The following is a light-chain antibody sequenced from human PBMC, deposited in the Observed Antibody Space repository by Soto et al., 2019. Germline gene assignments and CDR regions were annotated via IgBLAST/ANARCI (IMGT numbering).Light chain of an antibody. CDR3: QQYYTSLS. CDR2: WAS. CDR1: QTDFHSSYNKDF. J-gene: IGKJ2*03. V-gene: IGKV4-1*01. Sequence: DIVMTQSPDSLSVSLGERATISCKSSQTDFHSSYNKDFLAWYQQKPGQPPKLLFYWASTRESGVPARFSGVGSGTDFSLTISSLQPEDVAVYYCQQYYTSLSFGQGTKLEIK.